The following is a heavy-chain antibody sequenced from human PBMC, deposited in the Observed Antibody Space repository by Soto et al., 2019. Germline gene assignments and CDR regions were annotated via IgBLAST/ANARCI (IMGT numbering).Heavy chain of an antibody. D-gene: IGHD4-17*01. CDR2: IYWDDVK. CDR3: ARKGSGDSALDY. V-gene: IGHV2-5*02. CDR1: GFSLSTSGVG. Sequence: QITLKEPGHTLVKPTQTLTLTCTLSGFSLSTSGVGVGWIRQSPGKALEWLAVIYWDDVKHYSPSLERRSTITKDTSESEVVLTLTNMDPVDTATYYCARKGSGDSALDYWGQGIVVTVSS. J-gene: IGHJ4*02.